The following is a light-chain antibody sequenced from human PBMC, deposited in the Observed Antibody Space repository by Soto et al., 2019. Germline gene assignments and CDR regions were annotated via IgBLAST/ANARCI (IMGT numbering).Light chain of an antibody. J-gene: IGKJ4*01. CDR2: WTS. Sequence: DIVMTQSPDSLAVSLGERATINCKSSQSVLYNSNNKNYLAWYQQKPGQPPRLLIYWTSTRESGVPDRFSGSGSGTDFTLTISSLEPEDFAVYYCQQRSNWPLTFGGGTKVDIK. CDR3: QQRSNWPLT. CDR1: QSVLYNSNNKNY. V-gene: IGKV4-1*01.